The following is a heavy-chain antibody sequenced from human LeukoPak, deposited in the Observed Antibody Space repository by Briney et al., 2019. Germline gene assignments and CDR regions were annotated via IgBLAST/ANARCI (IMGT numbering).Heavy chain of an antibody. CDR2: GSESGGT. V-gene: IGHV4-34*01. CDR1: GGSLNGHY. D-gene: IGHD3-3*01. J-gene: IGHJ5*02. CDR3: AKNGQSGFSFDP. Sequence: PSETLSLTCAVYGGSLNGHYWSWIRQPPGKGLEWIGEGSESGGTKFNPSLKSRVTISADTSKNQFSLNLNSVTAADTAVYYCAKNGQSGFSFDPWGQGTLVTVSS.